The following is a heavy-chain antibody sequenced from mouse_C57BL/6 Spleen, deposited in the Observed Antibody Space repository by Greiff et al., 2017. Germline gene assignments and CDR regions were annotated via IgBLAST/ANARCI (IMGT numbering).Heavy chain of an antibody. V-gene: IGHV1-15*01. CDR2: IDPETGGT. D-gene: IGHD2-4*01. CDR1: GYTFTDYE. J-gene: IGHJ3*01. Sequence: QVQLKQSGAELVRPGASVTLSCKASGYTFTDYEMHWVKQTPVHGLEWIGAIDPETGGTDYNQKFKGKAILTADQSSSTAYMELLSLTSEDSAVYYCTTYEYAWFAYWGQGTLVTVSA. CDR3: TTYEYAWFAY.